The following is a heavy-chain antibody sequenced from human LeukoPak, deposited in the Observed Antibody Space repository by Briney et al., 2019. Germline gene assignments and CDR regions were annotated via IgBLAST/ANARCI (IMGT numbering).Heavy chain of an antibody. CDR1: GFTFSDYY. D-gene: IGHD3-10*01. V-gene: IGHV3-11*06. J-gene: IGHJ3*02. Sequence: GGSLRLSCAASGFTFSDYYMSWIRQAPGKGLEWVSYISDSSSYIDYADSVNGRFTISRDNAKNSLYLQMNSLRAEDTAVYYCARGSMVRGVADAFDIWGQGTMVTVSS. CDR2: ISDSSSYI. CDR3: ARGSMVRGVADAFDI.